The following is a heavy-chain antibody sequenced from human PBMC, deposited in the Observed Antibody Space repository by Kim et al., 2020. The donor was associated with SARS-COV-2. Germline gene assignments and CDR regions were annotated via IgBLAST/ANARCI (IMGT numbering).Heavy chain of an antibody. CDR3: ARDGNYYDSSDKDY. Sequence: DSVKGRFTISRDNAKNSLYLQMNSLRAEDTAVYYCARDGNYYDSSDKDYWGQGTLVTVSS. V-gene: IGHV3-48*03. J-gene: IGHJ4*02. D-gene: IGHD3-22*01.